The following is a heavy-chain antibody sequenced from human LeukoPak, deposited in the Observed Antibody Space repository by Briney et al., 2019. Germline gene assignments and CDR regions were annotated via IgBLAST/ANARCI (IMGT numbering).Heavy chain of an antibody. D-gene: IGHD5-12*01. CDR1: GFTVSNNY. V-gene: IGHV3-66*02. J-gene: IGHJ6*03. Sequence: GGSLRLYCAASGFTVSNNYMTWVRQAPGKGLEWVSVIYSGGSTYYADSVKGRFTISRDNSKNALYLQMNTLRAEDTAVYYCARARLLDYYYYYMDVWGKGTTVTVSS. CDR3: ARARLLDYYYYYMDV. CDR2: IYSGGST.